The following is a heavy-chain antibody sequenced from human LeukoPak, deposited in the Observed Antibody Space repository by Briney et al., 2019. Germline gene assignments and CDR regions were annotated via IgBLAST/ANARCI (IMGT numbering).Heavy chain of an antibody. J-gene: IGHJ4*02. V-gene: IGHV3-66*01. Sequence: PGGSLRLSCAVSGFTVSRYYMSWVRQAPRKGLEWVSIIYSGDNTYYADSVKGRFTISRDNSKNTLFLQMNSLRAEDTAVYYCARDRGSGYDPGYFDYWGQGTLVTVSP. CDR2: IYSGDNT. CDR1: GFTVSRYY. D-gene: IGHD5-12*01. CDR3: ARDRGSGYDPGYFDY.